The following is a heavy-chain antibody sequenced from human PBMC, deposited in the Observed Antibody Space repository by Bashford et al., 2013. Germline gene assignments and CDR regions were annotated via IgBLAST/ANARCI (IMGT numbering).Heavy chain of an antibody. V-gene: IGHV4-61*02. CDR3: VLGGDPREDYYGMDV. CDR1: GGSVSSGSYY. D-gene: IGHD2-21*02. CDR2: IYTSGST. Sequence: SSETLSLTCTVSGGSVSSGSYYWSWIRQPAGKGLEWIGRIYTSGSTNYNPSLKSRVTMSVDTSKNQFSLKLSSVTAADTAVYYCVLGGDPREDYYGMDVWGQGTTVTVSS. J-gene: IGHJ6*02.